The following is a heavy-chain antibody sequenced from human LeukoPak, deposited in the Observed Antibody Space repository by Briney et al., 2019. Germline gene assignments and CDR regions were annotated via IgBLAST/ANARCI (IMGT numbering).Heavy chain of an antibody. Sequence: PGGSLRLSCAASGFKLNNYGMNWVRQAPGKGLEWVSFISSSGSYIFHADSVKGRFTISRDNAKDSVSLKMNSLKAEDTGVYFCAREPFSTDWKVTTNALDLWGRGTMVIVSS. D-gene: IGHD2-2*01. CDR3: AREPFSTDWKVTTNALDL. CDR1: GFKLNNYG. V-gene: IGHV3-21*01. J-gene: IGHJ3*01. CDR2: ISSSGSYI.